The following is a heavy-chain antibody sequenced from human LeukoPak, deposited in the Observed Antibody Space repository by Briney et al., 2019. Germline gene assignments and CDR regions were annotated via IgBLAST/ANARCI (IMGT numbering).Heavy chain of an antibody. J-gene: IGHJ4*02. CDR1: GFTFSNYG. Sequence: GGSLRLSCAASGFTFSNYGMHWVRQAPGKGLEWVAFIRYDGSNEYYEDSVKGRFTISRDNSKNTLYLQMNSLRAEDTAIYYCAKVRGSGTYYNFDDWGQGTLVTVSS. CDR2: IRYDGSNE. V-gene: IGHV3-30*02. D-gene: IGHD3-10*01. CDR3: AKVRGSGTYYNFDD.